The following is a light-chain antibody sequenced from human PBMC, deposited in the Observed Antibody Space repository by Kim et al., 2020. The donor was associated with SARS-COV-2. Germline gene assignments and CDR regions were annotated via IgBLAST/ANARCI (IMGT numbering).Light chain of an antibody. CDR2: GNS. CDR1: SSNIGAGYD. V-gene: IGLV1-40*01. Sequence: QSVLTQPPSVSGAPGQRVTISCTGSSSNIGAGYDVHWYQQLPGTAPKLLIYGNSNRPSGVPDRFSGSKSGNSASLAITGLQAEDEADYYSQSYDSSLSGFVVFGGGTQLTVL. J-gene: IGLJ2*01. CDR3: QSYDSSLSGFVV.